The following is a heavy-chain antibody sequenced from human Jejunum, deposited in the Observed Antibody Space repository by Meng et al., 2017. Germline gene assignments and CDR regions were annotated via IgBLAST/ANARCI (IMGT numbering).Heavy chain of an antibody. CDR2: INTKTGNP. J-gene: IGHJ4*02. D-gene: IGHD1-26*01. Sequence: QVQLVQAGSELKKPGASVKVSGMASAYTFTNYVINWGRQAPGQGLEWMGWINTKTGNPMYAQGFTGRFVFSLDTSVSTAHLHISTLTPEDTAVYYCATSGGGFDYWGQGTLVTVSS. CDR3: ATSGGGFDY. V-gene: IGHV7-4-1*02. CDR1: AYTFTNYV.